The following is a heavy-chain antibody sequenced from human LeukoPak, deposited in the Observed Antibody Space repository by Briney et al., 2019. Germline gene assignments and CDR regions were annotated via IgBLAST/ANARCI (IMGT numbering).Heavy chain of an antibody. CDR3: AKDGGSYTGYFDY. CDR1: GFSFRNYV. Sequence: PWGSLRLSCAASGFSFRNYVMAWVRQAPGKGLEWVSSITSINDIYYSDSVKGRFTISRDNSKSTLYLQMDSLRAEDTAVYYCAKDGGSYTGYFDYWGPGTLVTVS. CDR2: ITSINDI. D-gene: IGHD1-26*01. V-gene: IGHV3-23*01. J-gene: IGHJ4*02.